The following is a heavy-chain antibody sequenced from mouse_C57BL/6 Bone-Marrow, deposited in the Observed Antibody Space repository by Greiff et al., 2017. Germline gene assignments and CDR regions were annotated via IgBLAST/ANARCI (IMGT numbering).Heavy chain of an antibody. D-gene: IGHD1-1*01. Sequence: VQLQQSGAELVKPGASVKMSCKASGYTFTSYWITWVKQRPGQGLEWIGDIYPGSGSTNYNEKFKSKATLTVDTSSSTAYMQLSSLTSEDSAVYYCARRDYGSRAWFAYWGQGTLVTVSA. CDR1: GYTFTSYW. CDR2: IYPGSGST. J-gene: IGHJ3*01. CDR3: ARRDYGSRAWFAY. V-gene: IGHV1-55*01.